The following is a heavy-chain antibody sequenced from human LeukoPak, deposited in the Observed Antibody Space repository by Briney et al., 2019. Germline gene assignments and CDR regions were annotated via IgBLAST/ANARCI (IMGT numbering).Heavy chain of an antibody. CDR3: ARDLGQYYDTSDNWFDP. CDR2: IRHDGSNK. V-gene: IGHV3-30*02. J-gene: IGHJ5*02. Sequence: PGGSLRLSCAASGFTFSNYDIHWVRQAPGKGLEWVAFIRHDGSNKYYADSVKGRFTISRDNAKNTLNLQMNSLRAEDTAVYYCARDLGQYYDTSDNWFDPWGQGTLVTVSS. D-gene: IGHD3-22*01. CDR1: GFTFSNYD.